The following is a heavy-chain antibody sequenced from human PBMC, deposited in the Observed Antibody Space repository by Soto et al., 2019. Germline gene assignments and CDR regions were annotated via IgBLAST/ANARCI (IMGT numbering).Heavy chain of an antibody. CDR3: AKDLYVQPPSGWFDP. V-gene: IGHV3-23*01. CDR1: GFPFSGHA. Sequence: PGGSLRLSCAASGFPFSGHAMHWVRQTPGKGLEWVSAITGRGDSTYYADSVKGRFTISRDNSKSTLYLQMMSLRAEDTAVYYCAKDLYVQPPSGWFDPWGQGTVVTVSS. D-gene: IGHD1-26*01. J-gene: IGHJ5*02. CDR2: ITGRGDST.